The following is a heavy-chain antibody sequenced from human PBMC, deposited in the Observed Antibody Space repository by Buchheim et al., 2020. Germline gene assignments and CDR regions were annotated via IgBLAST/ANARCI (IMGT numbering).Heavy chain of an antibody. D-gene: IGHD1-14*01. CDR3: ARVGGRDEEDYYYYYGMDV. J-gene: IGHJ6*01. Sequence: QVQLLQSGAEVKKPGASVKVSCKASGYTFTSYAMHWVRQAPGQRLEWMGWINAGNGSTKYSQKFQGRVSIARDTSASTAYMELSSLRSEDTAVYYCARVGGRDEEDYYYYYGMDVWGQGTT. CDR2: INAGNGST. V-gene: IGHV1-3*01. CDR1: GYTFTSYA.